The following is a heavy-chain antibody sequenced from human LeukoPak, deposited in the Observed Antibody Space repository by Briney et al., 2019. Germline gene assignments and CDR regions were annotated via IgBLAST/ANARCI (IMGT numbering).Heavy chain of an antibody. CDR3: AKDTGYSSSWSFFDY. Sequence: GGSLRLSCAASGFTFSSYSMNWVRQAPGKGLEWVSGISWNSGSIGYADSVKGRFTISRDNAKNSLYLQMNSLRAEDTALYYCAKDTGYSSSWSFFDYWGQGILVTVSS. D-gene: IGHD6-13*01. J-gene: IGHJ4*02. CDR1: GFTFSSYS. V-gene: IGHV3-9*01. CDR2: ISWNSGSI.